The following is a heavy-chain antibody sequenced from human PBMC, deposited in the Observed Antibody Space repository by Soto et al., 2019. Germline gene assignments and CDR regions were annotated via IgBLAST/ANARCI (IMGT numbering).Heavy chain of an antibody. Sequence: EVQLVESGGGLVKPGESLRLSCAASGFSLSNVWMNWVRQAPGKGLEWVGRIKSESDGGTTEYGAPVRGRFTISRDDSSNTRYLQMTSLRTADAAVYYCTTFTVVTANDNWGQGALVTVSS. D-gene: IGHD2-21*02. CDR3: TTFTVVTANDN. CDR1: GFSLSNVW. V-gene: IGHV3-15*07. CDR2: IKSESDGGTT. J-gene: IGHJ4*01.